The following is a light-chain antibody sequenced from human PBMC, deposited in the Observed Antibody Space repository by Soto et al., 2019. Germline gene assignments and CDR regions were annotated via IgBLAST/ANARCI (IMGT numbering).Light chain of an antibody. J-gene: IGLJ1*01. V-gene: IGLV2-11*01. CDR1: SSDVGGYNY. CDR2: DVG. Sequence: QSALTQPRSVSGSPGQSVTISCTGTSSDVGGYNYVSWYQQHPGKAPKLMIYDVGKRPSGVPDRFSGSKSDNTASLTISGLQDDHEPDSYCCSYEGSYTRVFGTGTKVTVL. CDR3: CSYEGSYTRV.